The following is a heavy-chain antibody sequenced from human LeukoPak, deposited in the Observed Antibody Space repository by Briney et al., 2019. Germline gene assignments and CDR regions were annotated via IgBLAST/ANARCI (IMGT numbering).Heavy chain of an antibody. CDR2: INPNSGGT. D-gene: IGHD2-15*01. V-gene: IGHV1-2*02. Sequence: ASVKVSCKASGYTFTGYYMHWVRQAPGQGLEWMGWINPNSGGTNYAQKFQGRVTMTRDTSISTAYMELSRLRSDATAVYYCASIPSHCSGGSCSGDYWGQGTLVTVSS. CDR3: ASIPSHCSGGSCSGDY. CDR1: GYTFTGYY. J-gene: IGHJ4*02.